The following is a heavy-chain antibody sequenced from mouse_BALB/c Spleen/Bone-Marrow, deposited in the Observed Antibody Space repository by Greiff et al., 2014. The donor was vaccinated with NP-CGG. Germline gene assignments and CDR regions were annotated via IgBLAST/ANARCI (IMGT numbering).Heavy chain of an antibody. CDR1: GYTFTSYW. Sequence: LQQPGSELVRPGASVKLSCKASGYTFTSYWMHWVKQRPGQGLEWLGNIYPGTGSINYDEKFKSKATLTVDTSSSTAYMQLSSLTSEDSAVYYCTRSGYVMDYWGQGTPVTVSS. CDR2: IYPGTGSI. V-gene: IGHV1S22*01. J-gene: IGHJ4*01. D-gene: IGHD3-1*01. CDR3: TRSGYVMDY.